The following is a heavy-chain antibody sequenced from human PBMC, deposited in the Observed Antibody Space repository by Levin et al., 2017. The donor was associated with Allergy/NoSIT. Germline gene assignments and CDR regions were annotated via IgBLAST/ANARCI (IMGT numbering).Heavy chain of an antibody. Sequence: GESLKISCAASGFTVSSNYMSWVRQAPGKGLEWVSVIYSGGSTYYADSVKGRFTISRDNSKNTLYLQMNSLRAEDTAVYYCARDVLVYSSGWTYYFDYWGQGTLVTVSS. D-gene: IGHD6-19*01. CDR2: IYSGGST. CDR1: GFTVSSNY. J-gene: IGHJ4*02. V-gene: IGHV3-66*01. CDR3: ARDVLVYSSGWTYYFDY.